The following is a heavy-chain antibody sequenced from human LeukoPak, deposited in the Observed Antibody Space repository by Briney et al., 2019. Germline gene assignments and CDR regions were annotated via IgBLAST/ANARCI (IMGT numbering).Heavy chain of an antibody. V-gene: IGHV3-23*01. J-gene: IGHJ5*02. D-gene: IGHD2-2*01. CDR2: ISGGGAGT. CDR1: RFTFSSYA. CDR3: ARLPAAINGYFDP. Sequence: TGGSLRLSCAASRFTFSSYAMSWVRQAPGKGLEWVSAISGGGAGTYYADSVKGRFTISRDNSKNTQYLQMYSLRAEDTAVYYCARLPAAINGYFDPWGQGTLVTVSS.